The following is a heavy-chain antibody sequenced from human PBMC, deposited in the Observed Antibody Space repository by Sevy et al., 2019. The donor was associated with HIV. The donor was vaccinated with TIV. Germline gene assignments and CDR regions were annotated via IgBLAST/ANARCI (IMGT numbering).Heavy chain of an antibody. J-gene: IGHJ4*02. CDR2: IYYNGHI. D-gene: IGHD1-26*01. CDR3: AGENAWGRGYS. V-gene: IGHV4-59*08. CDR1: GGSITSLY. Sequence: SETLSLTCTVSGGSITSLYWNWIRQPPGKGLEWIANIYYNGHINYNPSLKSRVTLSLDKSKNQFALRLRSVTAADTAMYYCAGENAWGRGYSWGQGTLVTVSS.